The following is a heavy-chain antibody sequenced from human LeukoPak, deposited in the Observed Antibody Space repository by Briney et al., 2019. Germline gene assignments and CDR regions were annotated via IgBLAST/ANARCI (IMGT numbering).Heavy chain of an antibody. Sequence: PGGSLRLSCAAPGFTFSSYSMNWVRQAPGKGLEWVSSISSSSSYIYYADSVKGRFTISRDNAKNSLYLQMNSLRAEDTAVYYCARDPTYFDWLPVYWGQGTLVTVSS. D-gene: IGHD3-9*01. J-gene: IGHJ4*02. CDR3: ARDPTYFDWLPVY. CDR2: ISSSSSYI. V-gene: IGHV3-21*01. CDR1: GFTFSSYS.